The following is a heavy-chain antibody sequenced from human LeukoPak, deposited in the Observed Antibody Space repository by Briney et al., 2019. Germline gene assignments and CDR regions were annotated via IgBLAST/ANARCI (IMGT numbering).Heavy chain of an antibody. J-gene: IGHJ4*02. CDR3: AKDSSGWATDY. Sequence: GGSLRLSCAASGFTFGNYNMHWVRQPPGKGLEWVAFIRNDGGNKNYADSVKGRFTISRDNSKSTLYLQMDRLRAEDMAVYYCAKDSSGWATDYWGQGTLVTVSS. D-gene: IGHD6-19*01. CDR1: GFTFGNYN. CDR2: IRNDGGNK. V-gene: IGHV3-30*02.